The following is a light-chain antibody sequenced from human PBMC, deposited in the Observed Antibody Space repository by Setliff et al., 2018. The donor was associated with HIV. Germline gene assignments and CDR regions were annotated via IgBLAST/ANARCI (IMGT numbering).Light chain of an antibody. CDR1: SSDVGSYNL. V-gene: IGLV2-14*02. Sequence: QSALTQPASVSGSPGQSITISCTGTSSDVGSYNLVSWYQQHPGKAPKLMIYEVTKRPSGVSNRFSGSNSGNTASLTISGLQAEDEADYYCSSYTSNNSGVFGTGTKVTVL. CDR3: SSYTSNNSGV. J-gene: IGLJ1*01. CDR2: EVT.